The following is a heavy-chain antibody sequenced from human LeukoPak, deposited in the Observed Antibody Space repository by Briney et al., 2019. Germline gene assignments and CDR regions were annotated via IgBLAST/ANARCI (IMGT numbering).Heavy chain of an antibody. CDR1: GLTFSNSA. CDR2: ISGSGGST. D-gene: IGHD2-2*01. J-gene: IGHJ6*02. V-gene: IGHV3-23*01. CDR3: AKGGVVPGAKYGMDV. Sequence: GSLRLSCAASGLTFSNSALSWVSQAPGKGLEWVSAISGSGGSTYYAESVKGRFTISRDNSKNTLYLQMNSLRAEDTAVYYCAKGGVVPGAKYGMDVWAQGTTVTVSS.